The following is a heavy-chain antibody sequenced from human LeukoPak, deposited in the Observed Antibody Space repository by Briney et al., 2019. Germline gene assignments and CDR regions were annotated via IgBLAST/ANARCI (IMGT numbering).Heavy chain of an antibody. Sequence: GASLRLSCATSGFTFRNYWMSWVRQAPGKGLEWVANINQDGDEKYYVDSLKGRLTVSRDNAKNVVYLQMNSLRAEDTAVYYCARPYDSNRDHSGYGYWGRGTLVTVSS. CDR2: INQDGDEK. CDR1: GFTFRNYW. D-gene: IGHD5-12*01. CDR3: ARPYDSNRDHSGYGY. V-gene: IGHV3-7*02. J-gene: IGHJ4*02.